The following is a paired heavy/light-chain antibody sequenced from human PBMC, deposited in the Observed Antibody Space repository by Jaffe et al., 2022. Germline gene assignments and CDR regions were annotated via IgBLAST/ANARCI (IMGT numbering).Heavy chain of an antibody. V-gene: IGHV3-74*01. D-gene: IGHD4-17*01. CDR3: ARIVGSPLPRDYGDYRRYYYYYYYMDV. Sequence: EVQLVESGGGLVQPGGSLRLSCAASGFTFSSYWMHWVRQAPGKGLVWVSRINSDGSSTSYADSVKGRFTISRDNAKNTLYLQMNSLRAEDTAVYYCARIVGSPLPRDYGDYRRYYYYYYYMDVWGKGTTVTVSS. CDR1: GFTFSSYW. CDR2: INSDGSST. J-gene: IGHJ6*03.
Light chain of an antibody. CDR3: QAWDSSTGDV. Sequence: SYELTQPPSVSVSPGQTASITCSGDKLGDKYACWYQQKPGQSPVLVIYQDSKRPSGIPERFSGSNSGNTATLTISGTQAMDEADYYCQAWDSSTGDVFGTGTKVTVL. J-gene: IGLJ1*01. V-gene: IGLV3-1*01. CDR2: QDS. CDR1: KLGDKY.